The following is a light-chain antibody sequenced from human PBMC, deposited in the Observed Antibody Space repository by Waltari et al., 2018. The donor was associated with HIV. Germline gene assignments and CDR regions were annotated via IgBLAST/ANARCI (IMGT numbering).Light chain of an antibody. V-gene: IGKV1-39*01. CDR3: QQTFSPPRS. J-gene: IGKJ4*01. Sequence: DTQMTQSPSSLSAADGDRVTISCRASPSIRNSLNWYHQKPGEAPKLLIYNGNSLESGVPSRFRGGGSGTDFTLTINSLQVEDFATFYCQQTFSPPRSFGGGTKIEI. CDR2: NGN. CDR1: PSIRNS.